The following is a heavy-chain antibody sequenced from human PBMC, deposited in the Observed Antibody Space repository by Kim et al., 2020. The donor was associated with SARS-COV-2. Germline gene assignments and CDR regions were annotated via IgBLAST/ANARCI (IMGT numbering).Heavy chain of an antibody. D-gene: IGHD3-10*01. Sequence: GGSLRLSCEASGFTFDDSAMHWVRQAPGKGLEWVSGISWDRGRIGYADSVKGRFTISRDNAKNSLYLQMNSLRAEDTALYYCAKLGELSIDYWGQGTLVTVSS. V-gene: IGHV3-9*01. CDR2: ISWDRGRI. J-gene: IGHJ4*02. CDR3: AKLGELSIDY. CDR1: GFTFDDSA.